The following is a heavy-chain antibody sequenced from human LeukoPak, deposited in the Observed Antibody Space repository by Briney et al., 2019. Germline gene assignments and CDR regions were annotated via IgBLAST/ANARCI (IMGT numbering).Heavy chain of an antibody. CDR2: TDSRNTI. CDR3: ARVFYTYGPYYFDY. V-gene: IGHV3-48*01. D-gene: IGHD5-18*01. J-gene: IGHJ4*02. Sequence: QPGGSLRLSCAASGFTFSSYILTWIRQAPGKGLEWVSYTDSRNTIYYTDSVKGRFTISRDNAKNSLYLQMNSLRVEDTALYYCARVFYTYGPYYFDYWGRGTLVTVSS. CDR1: GFTFSSYI.